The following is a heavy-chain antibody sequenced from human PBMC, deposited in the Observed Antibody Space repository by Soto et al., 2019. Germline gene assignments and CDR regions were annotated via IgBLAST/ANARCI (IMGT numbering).Heavy chain of an antibody. J-gene: IGHJ5*02. D-gene: IGHD1-26*01. V-gene: IGHV4-31*03. CDR1: GGSISSGGYY. Sequence: SETLSLTGTVSGGSISSGGYYWSWIRQHPGKGLEWIGYIYYSGSTYYNPSLKSRVTISVDTSKNQFSLKLSSVTAADTAVYYCARGLLQNWFDPWGQGTLVTVSS. CDR2: IYYSGST. CDR3: ARGLLQNWFDP.